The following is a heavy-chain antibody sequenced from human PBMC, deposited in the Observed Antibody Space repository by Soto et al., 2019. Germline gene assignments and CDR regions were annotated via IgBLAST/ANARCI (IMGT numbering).Heavy chain of an antibody. J-gene: IGHJ4*02. CDR1: GFTFSSYA. CDR2: ISFDGNNK. D-gene: IGHD6-13*01. CDR3: ARDPGTLRIAAGGTNFDY. V-gene: IGHV3-30-3*01. Sequence: PGGSLRLSCAASGFTFSSYAMHWVRQAPGKGLEWVAVISFDGNNKYYADSVKGRFTISRDSSKNTLYLQINSLRAEDTAVYYCARDPGTLRIAAGGTNFDYWGQGTLVTVSS.